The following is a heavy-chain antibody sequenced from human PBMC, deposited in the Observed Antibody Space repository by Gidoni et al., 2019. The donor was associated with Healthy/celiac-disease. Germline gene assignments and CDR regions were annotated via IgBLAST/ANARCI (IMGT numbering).Heavy chain of an antibody. J-gene: IGHJ4*02. V-gene: IGHV4-34*01. CDR2: INHSGST. CDR1: GGSISCYY. CDR3: ARGRRTGYFDY. Sequence: QVQLQQWGAGLLKPSETLSLTCAAYGGSISCYYWSWIRQPPGKGPEWLGEINHSGSTNYNPSLKSLVTISVDTSKNQFSLKLSSVTAADTAVYYCARGRRTGYFDYWGQGTLVTVSS.